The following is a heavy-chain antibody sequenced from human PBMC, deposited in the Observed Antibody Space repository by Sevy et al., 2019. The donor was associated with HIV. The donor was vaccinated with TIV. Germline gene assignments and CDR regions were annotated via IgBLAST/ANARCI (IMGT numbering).Heavy chain of an antibody. CDR1: GGSVSSGSYY. CDR2: IYYSGST. CDR3: VTARPAAAGPNDY. Sequence: SETLSLTCTVSGGSVSSGSYYWSWIRQPPGKGLEWIGYIYYSGSTNYNPSLKSRVTISVDTSKNQFSLKLSSVTAADTAVYYCVTARPAAAGPNDYWGQGTLVTVSS. J-gene: IGHJ4*02. V-gene: IGHV4-61*01. D-gene: IGHD6-13*01.